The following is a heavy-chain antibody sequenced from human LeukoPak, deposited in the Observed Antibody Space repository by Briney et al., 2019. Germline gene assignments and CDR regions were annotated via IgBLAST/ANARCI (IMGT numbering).Heavy chain of an antibody. J-gene: IGHJ4*02. V-gene: IGHV3-48*01. CDR3: ARDRYSSGWYGDFDC. Sequence: SGGSLRLSCAASGFTFSSYSMNWVRQAPGKGLEWVSYISSSSSTIYYADSVKGRFTISRDNSNNTLYLQLNSLRADDTAVYYCARDRYSSGWYGDFDCWGQGTLVTVSS. CDR2: ISSSSSTI. D-gene: IGHD6-19*01. CDR1: GFTFSSYS.